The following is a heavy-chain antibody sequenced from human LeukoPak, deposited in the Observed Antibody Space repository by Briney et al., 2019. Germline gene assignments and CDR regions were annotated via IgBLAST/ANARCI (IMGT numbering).Heavy chain of an antibody. Sequence: ASVKVSCKASGYTFTSYGISWVRQAPGQGLEWMGWINTYNGNTNYAQKIQGRVTMTTDTSTSTAYMEVRSLRSDDTAVYYCARGLVVLAATSWAFDIWGHGTMVTVSS. D-gene: IGHD2-15*01. CDR3: ARGLVVLAATSWAFDI. CDR2: INTYNGNT. CDR1: GYTFTSYG. J-gene: IGHJ3*02. V-gene: IGHV1-18*01.